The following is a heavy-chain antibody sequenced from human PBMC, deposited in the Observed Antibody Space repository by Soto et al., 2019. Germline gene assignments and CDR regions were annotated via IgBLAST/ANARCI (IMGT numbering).Heavy chain of an antibody. D-gene: IGHD2-2*01. CDR1: GGSINSSNFY. Sequence: PXDTRALACTVCGGSINSSNFYWGWIRQPPGKGLEWSGSIYYSGTTSYNPSLKSRVTISIDTSKNQFSLQLSSVTAADTAVYYCARHSGPYASSWFDSWGQGTLVTVSS. CDR2: IYYSGTT. CDR3: ARHSGPYASSWFDS. V-gene: IGHV4-39*01. J-gene: IGHJ5*01.